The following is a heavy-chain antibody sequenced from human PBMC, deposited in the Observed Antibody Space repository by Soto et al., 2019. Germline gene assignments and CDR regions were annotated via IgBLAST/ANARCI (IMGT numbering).Heavy chain of an antibody. CDR3: ARQPESTSYFDY. Sequence: SETLSLTCAVSSGTISSSNWWTWIRQAPGKGLEWIGNVYQSGTTRLNPSLKSRVSIFVDRSKNQFSLELNSATAADRAVYYCARQPESTSYFDYWGQGILVTVSS. J-gene: IGHJ4*02. CDR2: VYQSGTT. V-gene: IGHV4-4*02. CDR1: SGTISSSNW. D-gene: IGHD2-2*01.